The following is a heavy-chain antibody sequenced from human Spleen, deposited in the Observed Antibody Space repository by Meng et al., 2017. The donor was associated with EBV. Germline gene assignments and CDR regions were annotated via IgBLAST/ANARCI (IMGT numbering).Heavy chain of an antibody. CDR1: GGAVRSGTYY. CDR3: ARKLYTDSFFDS. D-gene: IGHD2-2*02. CDR2: IYFTGST. Sequence: QVQLQESGPGLVKPSETLSLTCTGSGGAVRSGTYYWSWIRQPPGKGLEWIGYIYFTGSTKYNPSLKTRVTISVDTSRNQFSLRLTSVTTADTAVYYCARKLYTDSFFDSWGQGTLVTVSS. J-gene: IGHJ4*02. V-gene: IGHV4-61*01.